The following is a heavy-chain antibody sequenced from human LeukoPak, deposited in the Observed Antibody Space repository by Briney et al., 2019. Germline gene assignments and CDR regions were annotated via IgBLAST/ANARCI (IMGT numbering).Heavy chain of an antibody. J-gene: IGHJ6*02. Sequence: GGSLRLSCAASGFTFSSNYMSWVRQAPGKGLEWVSAISGSGGSTYYADSVKGRFTISRDNSKNTLYLQMNSLRAEDTAVYYCAKYLFSYYYYGMDVWGQGTTVTVSS. CDR2: ISGSGGST. D-gene: IGHD3-3*01. CDR1: GFTFSSNY. CDR3: AKYLFSYYYYGMDV. V-gene: IGHV3-23*01.